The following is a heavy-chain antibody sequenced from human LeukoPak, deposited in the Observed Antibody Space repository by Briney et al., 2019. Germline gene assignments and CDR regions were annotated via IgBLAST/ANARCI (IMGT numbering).Heavy chain of an antibody. J-gene: IGHJ4*02. CDR1: GFTFSSFA. CDR2: ISSSGIST. Sequence: GGSLRLSCAASGFTFSSFAMNWVRQAPGKGLEWVSAISSSGISTYYADSVKGRFTISRDNSKNTLYLQMNSLRAEDTAVYYCAKDLGWIPYYFDYWGQGTLVTVSS. CDR3: AKDLGWIPYYFDY. D-gene: IGHD5-18*01. V-gene: IGHV3-23*01.